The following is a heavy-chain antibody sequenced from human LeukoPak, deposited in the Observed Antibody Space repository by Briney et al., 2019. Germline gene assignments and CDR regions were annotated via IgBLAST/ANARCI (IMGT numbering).Heavy chain of an antibody. V-gene: IGHV1-8*03. D-gene: IGHD3-10*01. Sequence: ASVKVSCKASGYTFTGYYMHWVRQAPGQGPEWMGWVNPDNGNTGFAQKFQGRVTITQNSSVTTVYMELSSLTAEDTAIYYCAKDPVPSYYGSGSADYWGQGTLVTVSS. CDR3: AKDPVPSYYGSGSADY. CDR1: GYTFTGYY. CDR2: VNPDNGNT. J-gene: IGHJ4*02.